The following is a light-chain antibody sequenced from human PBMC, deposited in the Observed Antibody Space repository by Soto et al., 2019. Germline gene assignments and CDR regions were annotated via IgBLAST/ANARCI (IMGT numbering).Light chain of an antibody. J-gene: IGLJ2*01. V-gene: IGLV2-14*01. CDR2: DVS. Sequence: QSVLTQPASVSGSPGQSITISCTGTNSDVGGYDYVSWYQQHPGKAPKLMIYDVSNRPSGVSNRFSGSKSGNTASLIISGLQAEDEADYYCSSYTSSTPLFGGGTQLTVL. CDR1: NSDVGGYDY. CDR3: SSYTSSTPL.